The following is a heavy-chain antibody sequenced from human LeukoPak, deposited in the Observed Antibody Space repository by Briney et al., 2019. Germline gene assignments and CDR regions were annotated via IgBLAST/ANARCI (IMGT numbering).Heavy chain of an antibody. V-gene: IGHV1-18*01. CDR3: ASVMVRGAIFPFDY. J-gene: IGHJ4*02. D-gene: IGHD3-10*01. CDR2: ISAYNGNT. CDR1: GYTFTSYA. Sequence: GASVKVSCKASGYTFTSYAMNWVRQAPGQGLEWMGWISAYNGNTNYAQKLQGRVTMTTDTSTSTAYMELRSLRSDDTAVYYCASVMVRGAIFPFDYWGQGTLVIVSS.